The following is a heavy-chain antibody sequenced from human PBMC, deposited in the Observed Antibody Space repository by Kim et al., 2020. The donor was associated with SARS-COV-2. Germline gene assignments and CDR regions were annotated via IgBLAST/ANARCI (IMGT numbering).Heavy chain of an antibody. Sequence: ASVKVSCKASGYTFTTFGIHWMRQAPGQGLEWMGRINTNTGKPAYAQGFTGRFVFSLDTSVGTAYLHISSLRAEDTAVYYCARGSLIAADNTYWGQGTLV. CDR3: ARGSLIAADNTY. CDR1: GYTFTTFG. J-gene: IGHJ4*02. CDR2: INTNTGKP. D-gene: IGHD6-6*01. V-gene: IGHV7-4-1*02.